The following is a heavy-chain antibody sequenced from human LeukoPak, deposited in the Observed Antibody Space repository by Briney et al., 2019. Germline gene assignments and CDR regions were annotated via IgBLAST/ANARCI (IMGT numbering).Heavy chain of an antibody. CDR3: ARDRYFDY. CDR1: GYTFTSYG. Sequence: ASVKVSCEPSGYTFTSYGIGWVRQAPGQGLEWMGWISAYNGNTNYAQKFQGRVTMTTDTSTSTAYMELSSLRSDDTAVYYCARDRYFDYWGQGTLVTVSS. J-gene: IGHJ4*02. CDR2: ISAYNGNT. V-gene: IGHV1-18*04. D-gene: IGHD2-15*01.